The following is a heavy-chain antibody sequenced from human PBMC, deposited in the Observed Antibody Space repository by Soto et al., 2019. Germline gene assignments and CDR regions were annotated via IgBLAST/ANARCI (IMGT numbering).Heavy chain of an antibody. J-gene: IGHJ6*02. D-gene: IGHD3-10*01. CDR1: GGAFNKFA. CDR3: ARDRVMRGNSYYYGMDV. Sequence: QVQLVQSGAEVKKPGSSVKVSCKASGGAFNKFAITWVRQAPGQGLEWMGAIIPFFSTPNYAQRLQGRVTITADESTSTSYMKLSSLRSEDTAIYYCARDRVMRGNSYYYGMDVWGQGTTVTVSS. CDR2: IIPFFSTP. V-gene: IGHV1-69*12.